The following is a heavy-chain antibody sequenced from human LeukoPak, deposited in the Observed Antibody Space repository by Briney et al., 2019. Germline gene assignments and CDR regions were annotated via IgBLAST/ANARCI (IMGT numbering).Heavy chain of an antibody. D-gene: IGHD3-9*01. Sequence: PGGSLRLSCAASGFTVSSNEMSWVRQAPGKGLEWVSSISGGSTYYADSRKGRFTISRDNSKITLHLQMNSLRAEDTAVYYCAKLEYFDWLLPNWFDPWGQGTLVTVSS. CDR2: ISGGST. CDR3: AKLEYFDWLLPNWFDP. V-gene: IGHV3-38-3*01. J-gene: IGHJ5*02. CDR1: GFTVSSNE.